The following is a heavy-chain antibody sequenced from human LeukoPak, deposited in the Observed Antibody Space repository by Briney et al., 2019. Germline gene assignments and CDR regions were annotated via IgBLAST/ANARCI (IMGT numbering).Heavy chain of an antibody. V-gene: IGHV4-34*01. Sequence: SETLSLTCAVYGGSFSGYYWSWIRQPPGKGLEWIGEINHSGSTNYNPSLKSRVTISVDTSKNQFSLKLSSVTAADTAVYYCARGPTITMVRGVIITPFDYWGQGTLVTVSS. CDR2: INHSGST. CDR3: ARGPTITMVRGVIITPFDY. J-gene: IGHJ4*02. D-gene: IGHD3-10*01. CDR1: GGSFSGYY.